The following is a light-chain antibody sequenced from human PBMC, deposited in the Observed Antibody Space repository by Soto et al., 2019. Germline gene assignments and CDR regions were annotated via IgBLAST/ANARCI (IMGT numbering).Light chain of an antibody. CDR1: QNINNY. J-gene: IGKJ5*01. V-gene: IGKV1-33*01. Sequence: DIQMTRSASSLCASVGDRVTITFQASQNINNYLNWYQQKPGRAPKLLIYDASNLEAGVPSRFRGSGSGTDFTFTISRLQPEDIATYYCQQYENLPTFGQGTRLQIK. CDR2: DAS. CDR3: QQYENLPT.